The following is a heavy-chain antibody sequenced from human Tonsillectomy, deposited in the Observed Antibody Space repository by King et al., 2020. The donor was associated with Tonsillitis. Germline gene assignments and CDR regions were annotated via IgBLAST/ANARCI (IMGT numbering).Heavy chain of an antibody. CDR1: GYTFTGYY. CDR3: ARVRGYNWKLDAFDI. V-gene: IGHV1-2*02. D-gene: IGHD1-20*01. Sequence: VQLVESGAEVKKPGASVKVSCKASGYTFTGYYMHWVRQAPGQGLEWMGWINPNSGGTNYAQKFQGRVTMTRDTSISTAYMELSRRRSDDTAVYYCARVRGYNWKLDAFDIWGQGTMVTVSS. CDR2: INPNSGGT. J-gene: IGHJ3*02.